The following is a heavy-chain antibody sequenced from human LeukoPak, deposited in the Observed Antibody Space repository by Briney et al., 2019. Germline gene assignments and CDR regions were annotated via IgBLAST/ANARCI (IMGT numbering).Heavy chain of an antibody. Sequence: SETLSLTCTVSGGSISSGDYYWSWIRQPPGKCLEWIGYIYYSGSTYYNPSLKSGVTIAVDTSKNHFSLQLSSVTAADTAVYYCAREGFVDTALGGVSWGQGTLVTVSS. CDR1: GGSISSGDYY. V-gene: IGHV4-30-4*01. CDR3: AREGFVDTALGGVS. J-gene: IGHJ5*02. CDR2: IYYSGST. D-gene: IGHD5-18*01.